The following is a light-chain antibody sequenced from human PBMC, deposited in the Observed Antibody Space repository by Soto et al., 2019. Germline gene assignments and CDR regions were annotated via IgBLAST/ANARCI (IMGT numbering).Light chain of an antibody. CDR2: KAS. Sequence: DIQMTQSPSTLSASVGDRVTITCRASQSISSWLAWYQQKPGRAPKLVIYKASSLETGVPSSFRGSGSGTEFTLIISSLQPDDFASYYGQQYGSSSPWTFGQGTKVEIK. J-gene: IGKJ1*01. CDR3: QQYGSSSPWT. V-gene: IGKV1-5*03. CDR1: QSISSW.